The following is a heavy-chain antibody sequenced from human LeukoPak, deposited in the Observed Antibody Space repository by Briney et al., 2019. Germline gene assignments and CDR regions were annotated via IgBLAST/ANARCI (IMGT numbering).Heavy chain of an antibody. V-gene: IGHV3-74*01. Sequence: GGSLRLSCAASGFTFSSYWMNWVRQAPGKGLVWVSRIASDGSSTTYADSVKGRFSISRDNAKNTLYLQMNSLRVEDTAVYYCARGRSHGNDNWGQGTLVTVSS. CDR1: GFTFSSYW. J-gene: IGHJ4*02. CDR2: IASDGSST. D-gene: IGHD4-23*01. CDR3: ARGRSHGNDN.